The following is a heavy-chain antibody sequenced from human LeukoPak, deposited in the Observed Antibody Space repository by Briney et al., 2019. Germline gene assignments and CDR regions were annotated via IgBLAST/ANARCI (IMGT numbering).Heavy chain of an antibody. Sequence: GGSLRLSCVASGFSFTSSWMSWIHQTPGKGLEGVANIKPDGGDKNYVDSVKGRFTISRDNAEKSLYLQMSSLGDDDTALYYCARGVWSSRNAFDIWGQGTMVTVSS. J-gene: IGHJ3*02. D-gene: IGHD2-21*01. V-gene: IGHV3-7*01. CDR2: IKPDGGDK. CDR3: ARGVWSSRNAFDI. CDR1: GFSFTSSW.